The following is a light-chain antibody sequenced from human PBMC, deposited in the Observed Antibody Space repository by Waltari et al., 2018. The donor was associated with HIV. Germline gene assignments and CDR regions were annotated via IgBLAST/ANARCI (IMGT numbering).Light chain of an antibody. Sequence: DIQMTQSPSSLSASVGDRVTITCRASQGVRPYVAWYHQRPGEPPKVVIYGATSLRAGVEPRFSASGSGTDFSLTISSLRAEDLGIYYCQTYNGPPFAFGGGTKV. CDR1: QGVRPY. CDR2: GAT. CDR3: QTYNGPPFA. V-gene: IGKV1-27*01. J-gene: IGKJ4*01.